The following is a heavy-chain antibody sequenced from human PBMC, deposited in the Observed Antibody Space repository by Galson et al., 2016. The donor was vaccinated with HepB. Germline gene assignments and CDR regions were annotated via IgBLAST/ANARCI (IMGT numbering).Heavy chain of an antibody. V-gene: IGHV3-23*01. CDR2: ITGSGGVT. CDR3: AKDVFTSGWPNVFDS. D-gene: IGHD6-19*01. Sequence: QSPGKGLEWVSAITGSGGVTYYADSVRGRFTISRDNPKNMVYLQMNSLRADDTATYYCAKDVFTSGWPNVFDSWGQGTLVAVSS. J-gene: IGHJ4*02.